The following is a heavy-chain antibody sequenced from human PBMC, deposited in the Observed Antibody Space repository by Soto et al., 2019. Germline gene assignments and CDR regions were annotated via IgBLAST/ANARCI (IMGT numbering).Heavy chain of an antibody. CDR3: ASHPPRSSPGDY. CDR2: IYPGDSET. J-gene: IGHJ4*02. CDR1: GYTFSNFW. Sequence: GESLKISCQCSGYTFSNFWIAWVRQLPGEGLEYMGIIYPGDSETRYSPSFHGKVTISADRSIGTAYLQWSSLEASDSAMYYCASHPPRSSPGDYWGQGTLVTVSS. D-gene: IGHD3-10*01. V-gene: IGHV5-51*01.